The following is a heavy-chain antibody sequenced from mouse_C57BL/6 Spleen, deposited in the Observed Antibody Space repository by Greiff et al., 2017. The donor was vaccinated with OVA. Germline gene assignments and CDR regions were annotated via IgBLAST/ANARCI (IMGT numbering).Heavy chain of an antibody. J-gene: IGHJ4*01. Sequence: VQLKQPGAELVKPGASVKLSCKASGYTFTSYWMQWVKQRPGQGLEWIGEIDPSDSYTNYNQKFKGKATLTVDTSSSTDYMQLSSLTSEDSAVYYCARWSGYYAMDYWGQGTSVTVSS. V-gene: IGHV1-50*01. CDR1: GYTFTSYW. D-gene: IGHD1-3*01. CDR2: IDPSDSYT. CDR3: ARWSGYYAMDY.